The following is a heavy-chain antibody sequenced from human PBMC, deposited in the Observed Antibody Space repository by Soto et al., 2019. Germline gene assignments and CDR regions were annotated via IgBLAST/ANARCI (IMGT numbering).Heavy chain of an antibody. CDR2: ISAYNGNT. CDR1: GYTFTSYG. V-gene: IGHV1-18*01. Sequence: ASVKVSCKASGYTFTSYGTSWVRQAPGQGLEWMGWISAYNGNTNYAQKLQGRVTMTTDTSTSTAYTELRSLRSDDTAVYYCARDRCPSTVYYTCFDSWGQETLVMISS. D-gene: IGHD3-9*01. CDR3: ARDRCPSTVYYTCFDS. J-gene: IGHJ4*02.